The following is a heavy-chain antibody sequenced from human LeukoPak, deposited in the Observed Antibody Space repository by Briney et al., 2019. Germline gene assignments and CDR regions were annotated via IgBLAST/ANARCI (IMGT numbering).Heavy chain of an antibody. D-gene: IGHD6-13*01. Sequence: GGSLRLSCAASGFTFSSYSMNWVRQAPGKGLEWVSSISSSSSYIYYADSVKGRFTISRDNAKNSLYLQMNSLRAEDTAVYYCAKDQKLRYYYYYMDVWGKGTTVTISS. CDR1: GFTFSSYS. V-gene: IGHV3-21*01. J-gene: IGHJ6*03. CDR2: ISSSSSYI. CDR3: AKDQKLRYYYYYMDV.